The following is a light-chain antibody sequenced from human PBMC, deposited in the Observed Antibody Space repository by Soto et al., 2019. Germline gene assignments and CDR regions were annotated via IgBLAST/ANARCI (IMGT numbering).Light chain of an antibody. J-gene: IGKJ2*01. Sequence: EIVMTQSPATLSVSPGESATLSCRASHSVNTNLAWYQQKPGRAPRLLIHGASTRATGIPAGFSGSGSGTEFTLNISSLQSEDFAVYYCQQYNNWPPHTFGQGTKLEIK. CDR2: GAS. CDR3: QQYNNWPPHT. V-gene: IGKV3-15*01. CDR1: HSVNTN.